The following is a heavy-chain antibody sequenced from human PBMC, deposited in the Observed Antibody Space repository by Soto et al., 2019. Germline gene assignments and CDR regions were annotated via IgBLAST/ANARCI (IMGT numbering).Heavy chain of an antibody. CDR1: GYTFTSYD. V-gene: IGHV1-8*01. Sequence: QVQLVQSGAEVKKPGASVKVSCKASGYTFTSYDINWVRQATGQGLEWMGWMNPNSGNTGYAQKFQGRVTRTRKTSISTAYMELSSLRSEDTAVYYCARVVGDCTNGVCLQGAIDYWGQGTLLTVSS. CDR2: MNPNSGNT. D-gene: IGHD2-8*01. J-gene: IGHJ4*02. CDR3: ARVVGDCTNGVCLQGAIDY.